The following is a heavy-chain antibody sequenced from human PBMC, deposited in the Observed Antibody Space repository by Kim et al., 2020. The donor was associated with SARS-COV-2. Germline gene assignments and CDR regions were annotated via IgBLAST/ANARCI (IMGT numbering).Heavy chain of an antibody. V-gene: IGHV3-23*01. D-gene: IGHD3-16*01. J-gene: IGHJ3*02. Sequence: GGSLRLSCAASGFTLSSYAMSWVRQAPGKGLEWVATLSGSGSRTYYVESVKGRFTIPSDNSKNTLYLQMNNLRAEDTAVYYCAKDSWGTMTDAFDIWGQGTMVTVSS. CDR2: LSGSGSRT. CDR3: AKDSWGTMTDAFDI. CDR1: GFTLSSYA.